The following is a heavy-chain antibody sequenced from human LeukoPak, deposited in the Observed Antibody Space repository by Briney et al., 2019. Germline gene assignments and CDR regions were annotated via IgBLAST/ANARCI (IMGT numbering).Heavy chain of an antibody. CDR3: ARGAYIYSGSDY. Sequence: GGSLRLSCAVSGFTISSYSMNWVRQAPGKGLEWVSSIASSFNYIYYADSVKGRFTISRDNAKNSLYLQMNSLRAEDTAVHYCARGAYIYSGSDYWGQGTLVTVSS. J-gene: IGHJ4*02. CDR1: GFTISSYS. D-gene: IGHD6-6*01. CDR2: IASSFNYI. V-gene: IGHV3-21*01.